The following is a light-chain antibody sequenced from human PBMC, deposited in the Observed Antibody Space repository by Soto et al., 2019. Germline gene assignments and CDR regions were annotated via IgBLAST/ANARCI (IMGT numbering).Light chain of an antibody. Sequence: EIVLTQSPGTLSLSPGERATLSCRASQSVSSSDLAWYQQKPGQAPRLLIYGASSRATGIPDRFSGSGSGTDFTLTISILEPEDFAVYYCQQYGSSGYTFGQGTKLEIK. CDR2: GAS. V-gene: IGKV3-20*01. CDR1: QSVSSSD. CDR3: QQYGSSGYT. J-gene: IGKJ2*01.